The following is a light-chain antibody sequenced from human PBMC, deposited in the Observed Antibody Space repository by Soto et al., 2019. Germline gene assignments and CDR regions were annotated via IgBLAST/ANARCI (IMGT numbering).Light chain of an antibody. CDR1: QSVGTY. J-gene: IGKJ5*01. V-gene: IGKV3-20*01. CDR3: QQYGRSGT. CDR2: GAS. Sequence: DTVLTQSPGTLSLSPGERATLSCRASQSVGTYLAWYQQRPGQAPRLLIYGASNRATGIPDRFSGSGSGTDFTLTISRLEPEDFAVYYCQQYGRSGTFGQGPRLEIK.